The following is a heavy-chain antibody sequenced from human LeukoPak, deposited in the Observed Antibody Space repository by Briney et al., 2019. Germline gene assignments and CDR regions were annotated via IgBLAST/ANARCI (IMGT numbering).Heavy chain of an antibody. CDR3: VRHLTVLYYYIDV. Sequence: PSETLSLTCTVSGGSISSGNHNWGWLRQPPGKGLEWIGTIYFNGNTYSTPSLKSRVTMSVDTSENQFSLKLSSVTAADMAVYYCVRHLTVLYYYIDVWGTGTTVTVSS. CDR1: GGSISSGNHN. CDR2: IYFNGNT. D-gene: IGHD2-8*02. V-gene: IGHV4-39*01. J-gene: IGHJ6*03.